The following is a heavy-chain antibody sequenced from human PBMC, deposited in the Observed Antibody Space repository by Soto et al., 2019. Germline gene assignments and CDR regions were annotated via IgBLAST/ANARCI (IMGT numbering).Heavy chain of an antibody. D-gene: IGHD2-21*01. J-gene: IGHJ4*02. Sequence: PGGSLRLSCAASGFTFSNAWMSWVRQAPGKGLEWVGRIKGKTDGGTTDFAAPVKGRFTISRDESKNTLYLQMNSLKTEDTALYYCTTVPYCGATGCQVGVDYWGQGTLVTVSS. CDR3: TTVPYCGATGCQVGVDY. CDR2: IKGKTDGGTT. CDR1: GFTFSNAW. V-gene: IGHV3-15*01.